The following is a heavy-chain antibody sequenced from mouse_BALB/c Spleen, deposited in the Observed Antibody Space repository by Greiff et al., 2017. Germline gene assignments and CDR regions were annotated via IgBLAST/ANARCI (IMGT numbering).Heavy chain of an antibody. V-gene: IGHV2-9*02. D-gene: IGHD2-4*01. J-gene: IGHJ4*01. CDR3: AREGGLRLNYAMDY. Sequence: QVQLQQSGPGLVAPSQSLSITCTVSGFSLTSYGVHWVRQPPGKGLEWLGVIWAGGSTNYNSALMSRLSISKDNSKSQVFLKMNSLQTDDTAMYYCAREGGLRLNYAMDYWGQGTSVTVSS. CDR1: GFSLTSYG. CDR2: IWAGGST.